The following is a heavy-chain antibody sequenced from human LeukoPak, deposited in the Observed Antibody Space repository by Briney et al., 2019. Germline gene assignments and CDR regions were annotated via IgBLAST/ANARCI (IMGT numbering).Heavy chain of an antibody. J-gene: IGHJ4*02. D-gene: IGHD5-18*01. CDR1: GGSRSRGGYY. Sequence: SETLSLTCTVSGGSRSRGGYYWIWIRQHPGKGLEWIGYIYYSGSTYYNPSLKSRITISIDTSTNQFYQKLSSVTAADTDVYYCESEMNGYNYIDYWGQGTLVTVSS. CDR3: ESEMNGYNYIDY. V-gene: IGHV4-31*03. CDR2: IYYSGST.